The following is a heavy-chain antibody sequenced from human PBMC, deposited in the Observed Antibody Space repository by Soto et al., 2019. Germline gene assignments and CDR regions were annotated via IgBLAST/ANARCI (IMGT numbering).Heavy chain of an antibody. CDR2: IGTAGDP. Sequence: GGSLRLSCAASGFTFSSYDMHWVRQATGKGLEWVSAIGTAGDPYYPGSVKSRFTICRENAKNSLYLQMNSLRAGDTAVYYCARDTVRITMIVVVIDWGQGTLVTVSS. J-gene: IGHJ4*02. CDR1: GFTFSSYD. V-gene: IGHV3-13*05. D-gene: IGHD3-22*01. CDR3: ARDTVRITMIVVVID.